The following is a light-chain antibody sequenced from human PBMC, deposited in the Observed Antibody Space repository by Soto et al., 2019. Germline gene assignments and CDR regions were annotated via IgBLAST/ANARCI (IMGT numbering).Light chain of an antibody. CDR1: NSNIGTNS. J-gene: IGLJ3*02. CDR3: VSWDDGLSAVV. V-gene: IGLV1-47*01. CDR2: KNN. Sequence: QSVLTQPASASGTPGQRVSIGCSGSNSNIGTNSVHWYQQLPGMAPQPLIYKNNQRPSGVPDRFAGSKSGTSASLAISGLRSEDEAHYFCVSWDDGLSAVVFGGGTKLTVL.